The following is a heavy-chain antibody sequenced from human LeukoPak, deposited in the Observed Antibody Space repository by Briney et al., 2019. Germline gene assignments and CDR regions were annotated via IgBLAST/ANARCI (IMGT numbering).Heavy chain of an antibody. CDR2: MNPNSGNT. CDR1: GYTFTSYD. J-gene: IGHJ4*02. V-gene: IGHV1-8*01. CDR3: ARGLVRGGKEGPPGGC. Sequence: ASVKVSCKASGYTFTSYDINWVRQAPGQGLEWMGWMNPNSGNTGYAQKFQGRVTMTRNTSISTAYMELSSLRSEDTAVYYCARGLVRGGKEGPPGGCWGQGTLVTVSS. D-gene: IGHD4-23*01.